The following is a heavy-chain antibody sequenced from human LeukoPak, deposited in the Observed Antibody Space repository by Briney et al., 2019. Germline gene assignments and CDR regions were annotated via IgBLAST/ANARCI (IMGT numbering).Heavy chain of an antibody. J-gene: IGHJ3*02. Sequence: GESLKISCKGSGYSFTNYWIGWVRQMPGKGLEWMGIIYPGDSDTRYSPSFQGQVTISADKSISTAYLQWSSLKASDTAMYYCARRNGRKSDAFDIWGQGTMVTVSS. V-gene: IGHV5-51*01. CDR1: GYSFTNYW. CDR3: ARRNGRKSDAFDI. D-gene: IGHD2-8*01. CDR2: IYPGDSDT.